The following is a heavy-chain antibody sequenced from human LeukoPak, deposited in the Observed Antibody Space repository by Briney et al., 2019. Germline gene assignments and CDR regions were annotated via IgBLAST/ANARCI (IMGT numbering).Heavy chain of an antibody. CDR2: INHSGST. J-gene: IGHJ5*02. V-gene: IGHV4-34*01. CDR1: GGSFSGYY. Sequence: SETLTLTCAVYGGSFSGYYWSWIRQPPGKALEWIGEINHSGSTNYNPSLKSRVTISVDTSKNQFSLKLSSVTAADTAVYYCASSQYSSGWSEWFDPWGQGTLVTVSS. D-gene: IGHD6-19*01. CDR3: ASSQYSSGWSEWFDP.